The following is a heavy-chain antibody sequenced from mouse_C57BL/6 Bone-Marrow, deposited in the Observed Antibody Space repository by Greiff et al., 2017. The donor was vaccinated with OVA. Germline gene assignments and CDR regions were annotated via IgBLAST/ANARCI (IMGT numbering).Heavy chain of an antibody. Sequence: VQLQQPGAELVRPGSSVKLSCKASGYTFTSYWMHWVKQRPVQGLEWIGNIDPSDSETHYNQKFKDKATLTVDKSSSTAYLQLSSLTSEDSAVYYCARDGNDGSRRDFDVWGTGTTVTVSS. D-gene: IGHD1-1*01. J-gene: IGHJ1*03. CDR2: IDPSDSET. CDR1: GYTFTSYW. V-gene: IGHV1-52*01. CDR3: ARDGNDGSRRDFDV.